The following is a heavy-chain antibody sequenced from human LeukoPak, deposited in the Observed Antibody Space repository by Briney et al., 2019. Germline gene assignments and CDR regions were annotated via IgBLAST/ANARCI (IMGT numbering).Heavy chain of an antibody. CDR1: GYNFIANS. J-gene: IGHJ4*02. V-gene: IGHV1-2*02. CDR2: INPYDGAT. Sequence: GASVKVSCKASGYNFIANSIHWVRQAPGQGLEWMGWINPYDGATNYVQKFQGRVTMTRDTSITTAFMEVSGLRSDDTAVYYCARGSGNYFPFDYFPFDYWGQGSLVTVSS. CDR3: ARGSGNYFPFDYFPFDY. D-gene: IGHD1-26*01.